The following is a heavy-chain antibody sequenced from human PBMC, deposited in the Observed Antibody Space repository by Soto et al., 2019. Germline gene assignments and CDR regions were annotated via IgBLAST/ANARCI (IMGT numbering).Heavy chain of an antibody. CDR1: GFTFSSYG. V-gene: IGHV3-33*01. D-gene: IGHD1-7*01. CDR2: IWYDGSNK. Sequence: QVQLVESGGGVVQPGRSLRLSCAASGFTFSSYGMHWVRQAPGKGLEWVAVIWYDGSNKYYADSVKGRFTISRDNSKNTLYLQRTGLRAEGRAVCYWARNFPGVELHWFDPWGQGTLVTVPS. J-gene: IGHJ5*02. CDR3: ARNFPGVELHWFDP.